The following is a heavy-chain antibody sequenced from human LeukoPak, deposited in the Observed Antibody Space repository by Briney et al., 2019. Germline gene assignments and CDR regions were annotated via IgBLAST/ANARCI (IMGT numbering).Heavy chain of an antibody. Sequence: SETLSLTCDVYGGSFSGYYCSWIRQPPGKGLEWIGEINHSGSTNYNPSLKSRVTISVDTSKNQFSLKLSSVTAADTAVYYCASFSSPGDYWGQGTLVTVSS. J-gene: IGHJ4*02. D-gene: IGHD6-13*01. CDR3: ASFSSPGDY. V-gene: IGHV4-34*01. CDR2: INHSGST. CDR1: GGSFSGYY.